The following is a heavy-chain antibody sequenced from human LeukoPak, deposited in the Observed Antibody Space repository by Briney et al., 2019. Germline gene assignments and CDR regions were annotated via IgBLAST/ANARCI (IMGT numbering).Heavy chain of an antibody. V-gene: IGHV4-4*02. Sequence: SETLSLTCAVSGVSISSSNWWSWVRQPPGKGLEWIGEIHRSGSTNHNPSLKSRVTISVDTSKNQFSLKLSSVTAADTAVYYCARVIAAAGTGYFQHWGQGTLVTVSS. D-gene: IGHD6-13*01. CDR2: IHRSGST. CDR3: ARVIAAAGTGYFQH. CDR1: GVSISSSNW. J-gene: IGHJ1*01.